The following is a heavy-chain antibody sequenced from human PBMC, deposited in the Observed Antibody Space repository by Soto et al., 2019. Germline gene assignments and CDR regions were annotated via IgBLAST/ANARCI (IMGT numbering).Heavy chain of an antibody. V-gene: IGHV3-33*01. D-gene: IGHD3-22*01. Sequence: GGSLRLSCAASGFTFSNYGMYWVRQAPGKGLEWAAVIWYDGTTKYYADSVKGRFTISRDNSKNTLYLQMNSLRAEDTAVYYCARGRGTYYFDSSGLGDAFDIWGQGTMVTVSS. CDR3: ARGRGTYYFDSSGLGDAFDI. J-gene: IGHJ3*02. CDR1: GFTFSNYG. CDR2: IWYDGTTK.